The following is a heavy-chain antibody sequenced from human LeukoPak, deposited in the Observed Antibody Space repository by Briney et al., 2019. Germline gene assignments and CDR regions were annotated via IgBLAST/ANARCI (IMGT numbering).Heavy chain of an antibody. Sequence: GGSLRLSCAASGFTFSNYNMNWVRQAPGKGLEWVSYISSSSSTIYYADSVKGRFTISRDNAKNSLYLQMNSLRAEDTAVYYCARESPYYYDSPDAFDIWGQGTMVTVSS. J-gene: IGHJ3*02. D-gene: IGHD3-22*01. V-gene: IGHV3-48*01. CDR1: GFTFSNYN. CDR3: ARESPYYYDSPDAFDI. CDR2: ISSSSSTI.